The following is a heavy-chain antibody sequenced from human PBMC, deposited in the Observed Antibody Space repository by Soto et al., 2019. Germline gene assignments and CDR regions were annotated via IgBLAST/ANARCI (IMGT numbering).Heavy chain of an antibody. CDR2: ITGTGGTT. Sequence: GESLKISCAASGFTFISYPMTWVRQAPGKGLEWVSSITGTGGTTSYADSVKGRFTISRDNSKNTLYLQLDNLRVEDTAVYYCTRGRGSWEVPDYWGQGTLVTV. J-gene: IGHJ4*02. CDR1: GFTFISYP. CDR3: TRGRGSWEVPDY. V-gene: IGHV3-23*01. D-gene: IGHD1-26*01.